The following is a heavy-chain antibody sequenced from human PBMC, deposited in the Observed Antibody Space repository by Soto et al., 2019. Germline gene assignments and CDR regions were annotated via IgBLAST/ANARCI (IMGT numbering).Heavy chain of an antibody. CDR1: GFTFSIYN. Sequence: EVQLLESGGGLVQPGGSLRLSCVASGFTFSIYNMNWVRQAPGKGLEWVSVITGSGDYTNYADSVKGRFTSSRDNSKNTLYPQMKSLRAEDTSVYFCAGRRTSSFDYWGQGTLVTVSS. V-gene: IGHV3-23*01. J-gene: IGHJ4*02. D-gene: IGHD1-1*01. CDR2: ITGSGDYT. CDR3: AGRRTSSFDY.